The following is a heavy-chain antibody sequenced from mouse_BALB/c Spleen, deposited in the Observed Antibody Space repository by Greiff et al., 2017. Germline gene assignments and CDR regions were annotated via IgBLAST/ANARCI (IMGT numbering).Heavy chain of an antibody. Sequence: EVHLVESGGGLVKPGGSLKLSCAASGFTFSSYTMSWVRQTPEKRLEWVATISSGGSYTYYPDSVKGRFTISRDNAKNTLYLQMSSLKSEDTAMYYCTRTPLAYGGQGTLVTVSA. CDR3: TRTPLAY. V-gene: IGHV5-6-4*01. CDR1: GFTFSSYT. CDR2: ISSGGSYT. J-gene: IGHJ3*01.